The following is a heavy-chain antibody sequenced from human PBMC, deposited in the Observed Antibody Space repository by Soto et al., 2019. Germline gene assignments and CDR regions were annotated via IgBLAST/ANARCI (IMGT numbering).Heavy chain of an antibody. CDR3: VRDKYSNYVNYFDP. Sequence: SVKVSCKASGGTFSSYAISWVRQAPGQGLEWMGGIIPIFGTANYAQKFQGRVTITADESTSTAYMELSSLRSEDTAIYYCVRDKYSNYVNYFDPWGQGTLVTVSS. V-gene: IGHV1-69*13. CDR1: GGTFSSYA. J-gene: IGHJ5*02. D-gene: IGHD4-4*01. CDR2: IIPIFGTA.